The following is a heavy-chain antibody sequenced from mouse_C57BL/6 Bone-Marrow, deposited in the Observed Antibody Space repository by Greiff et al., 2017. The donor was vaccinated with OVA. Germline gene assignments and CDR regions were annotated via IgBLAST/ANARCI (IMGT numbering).Heavy chain of an antibody. CDR2: INPNNGGT. V-gene: IGHV1-26*01. J-gene: IGHJ3*01. CDR3: ARSVTY. CDR1: GYTFTDYY. Sequence: EVQLQQSGPGLVKPGASVKISCKASGYTFTDYYMNWVKQSHGKSLEWIGDINPNNGGTSYNQKFKGKATLTVDKSSSTAYMELRSLTSEDSAVYYCARSVTYWGQGTLVTVSA. D-gene: IGHD2-13*01.